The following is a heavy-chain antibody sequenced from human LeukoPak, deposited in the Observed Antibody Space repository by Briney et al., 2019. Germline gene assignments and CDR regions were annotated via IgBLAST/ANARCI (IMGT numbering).Heavy chain of an antibody. CDR3: ARRTRYFDWSYDY. Sequence: TSETLSLTCTVSGGSISSSSYYWGWIRQPPGKGLEWIGSIYYSGSTYYNPSLKSRVTISVDTSKNQFSLKLSSVTAADTAVYYCARRTRYFDWSYDYWGQGTLVTVS. J-gene: IGHJ4*02. D-gene: IGHD3-9*01. CDR1: GGSISSSSYY. V-gene: IGHV4-39*01. CDR2: IYYSGST.